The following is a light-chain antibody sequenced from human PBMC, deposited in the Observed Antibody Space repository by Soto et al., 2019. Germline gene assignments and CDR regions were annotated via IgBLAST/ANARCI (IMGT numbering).Light chain of an antibody. CDR2: DAS. J-gene: IGKJ5*01. Sequence: VLTQSPATLSLFPGERATLSCRASQSVGRSLAWYQHKPGQAPRLLLYDASNRAAGIPARFSGSGSGTDFTLTISSLEPEDFAVYYCQQRSNWITFGQGTRLEIE. V-gene: IGKV3-11*01. CDR3: QQRSNWIT. CDR1: QSVGRS.